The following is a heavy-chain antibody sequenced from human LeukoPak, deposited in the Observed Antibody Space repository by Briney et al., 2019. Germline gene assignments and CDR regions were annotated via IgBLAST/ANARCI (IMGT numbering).Heavy chain of an antibody. Sequence: GGSLRLSCAASGFTFSSYGMHWVRQAPGKGLEWVAFIRYDGSNKYYADSVKGRFTISRDNSKNTLYLQMNSPRAEDTAVYYCAKDILSSGWLNYYYYGMDVWGQGTTVTVSS. CDR1: GFTFSSYG. CDR2: IRYDGSNK. V-gene: IGHV3-30*02. J-gene: IGHJ6*02. CDR3: AKDILSSGWLNYYYYGMDV. D-gene: IGHD6-19*01.